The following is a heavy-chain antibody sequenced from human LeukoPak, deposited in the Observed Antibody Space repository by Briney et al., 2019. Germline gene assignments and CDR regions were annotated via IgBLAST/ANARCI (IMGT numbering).Heavy chain of an antibody. Sequence: SETLSLTCTVSGGSISSSSYYWGWIRQPPGKGLEWIGSIYYSGSTYYNPSLKSRVTISVDTSKNQFSLKLSSVTAADTAVYYCARIPTIAAAGTSSAWFDPWGQGTLVTVSS. CDR1: GGSISSSSYY. CDR3: ARIPTIAAAGTSSAWFDP. V-gene: IGHV4-39*07. CDR2: IYYSGST. J-gene: IGHJ5*02. D-gene: IGHD6-13*01.